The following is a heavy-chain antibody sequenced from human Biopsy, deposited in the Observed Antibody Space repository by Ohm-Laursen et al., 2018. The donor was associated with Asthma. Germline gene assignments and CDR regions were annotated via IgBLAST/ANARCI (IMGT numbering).Heavy chain of an antibody. V-gene: IGHV1-69*13. CDR3: ARKAGSCISRTCYSLDF. CDR1: GGTFNTSV. Sequence: SVKVSCKSLGGTFNTSVIGWVRQAPGPGLEWMGWINSVFGTTTYPQKFQDRVTITADDSTSTVYMELSSLRSEDTAVYYCARKAGSCISRTCYSLDFWGQGTLVTVSS. CDR2: INSVFGTT. J-gene: IGHJ4*02. D-gene: IGHD2-2*01.